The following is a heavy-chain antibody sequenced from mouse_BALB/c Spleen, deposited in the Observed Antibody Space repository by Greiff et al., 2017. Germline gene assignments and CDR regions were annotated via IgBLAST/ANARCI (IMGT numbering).Heavy chain of an antibody. CDR3: ASLVPGRFDY. CDR1: GFTFSSYG. J-gene: IGHJ2*01. Sequence: EVQRVESGGDLVKPGGSLKLSCAASGFTFSSYGMSWVRQTPDKRLEWVATISSGGSYTYYPDSVKGRFTFSRDNATNTLYLQLSSLKSEDTAMYYCASLVPGRFDYWGQGTTLTVSS. V-gene: IGHV5-6*01. D-gene: IGHD2-10*02. CDR2: ISSGGSYT.